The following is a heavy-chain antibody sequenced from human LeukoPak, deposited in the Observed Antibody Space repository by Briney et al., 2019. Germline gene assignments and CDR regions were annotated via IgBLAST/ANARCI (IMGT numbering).Heavy chain of an antibody. V-gene: IGHV3-21*06. CDR1: GFTFSSYS. D-gene: IGHD4-17*01. CDR2: ISSSSTYI. J-gene: IGHJ4*02. Sequence: GGSLRLSCAASGFTFSSYSMNWVRQAPGKGLEWVSFISSSSTYIYYADSLKGRFTISRDNAKNSLYLQMNSLRAEDTAVYYCARDTPYGDYSDYWGQGTLVTVSS. CDR3: ARDTPYGDYSDY.